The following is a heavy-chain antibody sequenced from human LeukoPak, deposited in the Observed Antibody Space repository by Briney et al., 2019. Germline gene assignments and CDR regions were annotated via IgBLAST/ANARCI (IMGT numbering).Heavy chain of an antibody. D-gene: IGHD6-13*01. J-gene: IGHJ4*02. Sequence: GGSLRLSCAASGFTFSSYGMHWVRQAPGKGLEWVAVIWYDGSNKYYADSVKGRFTISRDNSKNTLYLQMNSLRAEDTAVYYCARAPNIAAAGNHFDYWGQGTLVTVSS. CDR2: IWYDGSNK. CDR3: ARAPNIAAAGNHFDY. V-gene: IGHV3-33*01. CDR1: GFTFSSYG.